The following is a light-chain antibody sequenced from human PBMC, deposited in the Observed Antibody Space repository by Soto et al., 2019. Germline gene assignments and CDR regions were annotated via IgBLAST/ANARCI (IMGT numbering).Light chain of an antibody. CDR2: LGS. CDR3: MQGSHWPGT. CDR1: RSLLHSNGYNY. V-gene: IGKV2-28*01. J-gene: IGKJ1*01. Sequence: DIVMTQSPLSLPVTPGEPASISCGSSRSLLHSNGYNYLDWYLRKPGQSPQLLIYLGSNRDSGVPDRFSGSGSGTDFTLIISRVEAEDVGVYYCMQGSHWPGTLGQGTKVDIK.